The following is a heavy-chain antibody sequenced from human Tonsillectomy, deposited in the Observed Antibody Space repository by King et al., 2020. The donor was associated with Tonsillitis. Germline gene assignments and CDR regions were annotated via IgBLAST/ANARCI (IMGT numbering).Heavy chain of an antibody. CDR1: GFIFDDYA. D-gene: IGHD6-6*01. Sequence: VQLVESGGGLVQPGRSLRLSCAASGFIFDDYAMHWVRQAPGKGLEWVSGITWNSGNIGYADSVKGRFTISRDNAKNSLYLQMNSLRAEDTALYYCAKEIAYNSSSGGWFDPWGQGTLVTVSS. J-gene: IGHJ5*02. CDR3: AKEIAYNSSSGGWFDP. V-gene: IGHV3-9*01. CDR2: ITWNSGNI.